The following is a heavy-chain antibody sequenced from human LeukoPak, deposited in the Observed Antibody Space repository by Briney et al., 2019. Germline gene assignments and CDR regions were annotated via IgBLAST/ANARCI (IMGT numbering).Heavy chain of an antibody. D-gene: IGHD3-9*01. J-gene: IGHJ4*02. CDR2: ISGSGSSM. V-gene: IGHV3-11*01. CDR3: ATRKRRYDS. CDR1: GFSFIESY. Sequence: PGGSLRLSCAASGFSFIESYMTWIRQAPGKGLEWVAYISGSGSSMYYADSVKGRFTISRDNANNSLYLHMSSLRADDLAVYFCATRKRRYDSWGQGTLVTVSS.